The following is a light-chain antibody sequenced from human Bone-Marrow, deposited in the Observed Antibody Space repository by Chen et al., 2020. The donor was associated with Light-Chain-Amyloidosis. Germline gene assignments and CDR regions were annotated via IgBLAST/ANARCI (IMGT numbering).Light chain of an antibody. J-gene: IGLJ3*02. V-gene: IGLV6-57*01. CDR1: SGSIATKY. CDR3: QSYQGSSQGV. Sequence: KFMLTQPHSVSDSPGKTVIISCTRSSGSIATKYVQWDQQRPGSSPTTVIYEDDQRPSGVPDRFSGSIDRSSNSASLTISGLKTEDEADYYCQSYQGSSQGVFGGGTKLTVL. CDR2: EDD.